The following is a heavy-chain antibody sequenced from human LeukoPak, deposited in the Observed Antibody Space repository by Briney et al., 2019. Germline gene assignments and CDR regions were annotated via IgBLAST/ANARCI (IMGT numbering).Heavy chain of an antibody. Sequence: PGGSLRLSCAASGFTFSSSWMSWVRQAPGKGLEWVANIKQDGSEKYYVDSVKGRFTISRDNAKNSVSLQMNSLRAEDTAVYYCARDRHVLLWFGDFDYWGQGTLVTVSS. D-gene: IGHD3-10*01. J-gene: IGHJ4*02. CDR1: GFTFSSSW. CDR3: ARDRHVLLWFGDFDY. CDR2: IKQDGSEK. V-gene: IGHV3-7*01.